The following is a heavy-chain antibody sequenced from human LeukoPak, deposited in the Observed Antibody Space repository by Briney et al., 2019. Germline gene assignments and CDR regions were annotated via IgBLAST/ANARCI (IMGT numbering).Heavy chain of an antibody. V-gene: IGHV1-69*01. Sequence: ASVKVSCKASGGTFSSYAISWVRQAPGQGLEWMGGIIPIFGTANYAQKFQGRVTITADESTSTAYMELSSLRSEDTAVYYCARGLSSSWYALQYYYYYGMDVWGQGTTVTVSS. CDR3: ARGLSSSWYALQYYYYYGMDV. D-gene: IGHD6-13*01. CDR1: GGTFSSYA. CDR2: IIPIFGTA. J-gene: IGHJ6*02.